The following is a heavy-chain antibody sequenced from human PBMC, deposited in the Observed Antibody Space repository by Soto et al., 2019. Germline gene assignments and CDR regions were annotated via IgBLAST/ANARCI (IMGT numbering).Heavy chain of an antibody. CDR1: GYTFTSYG. V-gene: IGHV1-18*01. CDR2: ISAYNGNT. D-gene: IGHD3-3*01. Sequence: ASVKVSCKASGYTFTSYGISWVRQAPGQGLEWMGWISAYNGNTNYAQKLQGRVTMTTDTSTSTAYMELRSLRSDDTAVNNSARDGFWEWLPPSNDAFDIGGQGTRVTV. J-gene: IGHJ3*02. CDR3: ARDGFWEWLPPSNDAFDI.